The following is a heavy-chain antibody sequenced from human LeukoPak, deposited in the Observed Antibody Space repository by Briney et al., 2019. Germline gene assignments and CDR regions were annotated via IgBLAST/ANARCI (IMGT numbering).Heavy chain of an antibody. CDR1: GLTFTSSD. Sequence: PGGSLRLSCVASGLTFTSSDFNWIRHAQGKGLEWLSTITRSVSNLYHADSVKGRFTTSRDDAKDSVYLQMESLRVEDTAIYYCARNFDSWGQGTLVTVSS. CDR3: ARNFDS. J-gene: IGHJ4*02. V-gene: IGHV3-21*01. CDR2: ITRSVSNL.